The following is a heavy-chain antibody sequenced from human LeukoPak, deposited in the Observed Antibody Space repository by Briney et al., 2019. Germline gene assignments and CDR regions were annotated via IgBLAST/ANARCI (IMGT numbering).Heavy chain of an antibody. CDR3: ARGSSGGSLFHY. CDR1: GGSISPYY. CDR2: IYTSGIT. J-gene: IGHJ4*02. Sequence: SETLSLTCTVSGGSISPYYWSWIRQPAGKGLEWIGRIYTSGITKYNPSLKSRVTMSLETSMTQFSLNLTSVTAADTAVYYCARGSSGGSLFHYWGQGILVTVCS. V-gene: IGHV4-4*07. D-gene: IGHD2-15*01.